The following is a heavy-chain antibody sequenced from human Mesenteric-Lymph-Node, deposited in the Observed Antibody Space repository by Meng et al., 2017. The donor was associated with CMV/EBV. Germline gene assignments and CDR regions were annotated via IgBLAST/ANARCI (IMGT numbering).Heavy chain of an antibody. CDR3: ARDRSYYYDY. CDR1: GGSFSGYS. J-gene: IGHJ4*02. Sequence: SETLSLTCAVYGGSFSGYSCSWIRQPPGKGLEWIGEINYSGSTNYNPSLKSRVTISVDTSKNQFSLKLSSVTAADMAVYYCARDRSYYYDYWGQGMLVTVSS. CDR2: INYSGST. D-gene: IGHD1-26*01. V-gene: IGHV4-34*01.